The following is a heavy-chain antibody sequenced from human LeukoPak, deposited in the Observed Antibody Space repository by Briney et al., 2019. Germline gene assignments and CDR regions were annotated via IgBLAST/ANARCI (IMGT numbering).Heavy chain of an antibody. J-gene: IGHJ3*02. D-gene: IGHD5-12*01. CDR3: AGTLYSGYGLGSLGAFDI. V-gene: IGHV3-15*01. CDR2: IKSQSDGEST. Sequence: GGSLRLSCTASGFTFTTAWMSWVRQAPGKGLEWVGRIKSQSDGESTHYAAPVKGRFTISRDNSKNTLYLQMNNLRVEDTAVYYCAGTLYSGYGLGSLGAFDIWGQGTMVSVSS. CDR1: GFTFTTAW.